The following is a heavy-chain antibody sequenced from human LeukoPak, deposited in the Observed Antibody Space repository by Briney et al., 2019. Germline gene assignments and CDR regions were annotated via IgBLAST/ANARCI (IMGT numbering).Heavy chain of an antibody. V-gene: IGHV4-34*01. CDR3: ARRRRIVGATPGAFDI. J-gene: IGHJ3*02. CDR2: INHSGST. D-gene: IGHD1-26*01. CDR1: GVSIRSNY. Sequence: SETLSLTCSVSGVSIRSNYWTWIRQPPGKGLEWIGEINHSGSTNYNPSLKSRVTISVDTSKNQFSLKLSSVTAADTAVYYCARRRRIVGATPGAFDIWGQGIMVTVSS.